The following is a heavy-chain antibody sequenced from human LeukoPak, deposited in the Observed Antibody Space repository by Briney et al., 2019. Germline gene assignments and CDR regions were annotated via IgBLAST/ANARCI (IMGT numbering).Heavy chain of an antibody. Sequence: SVKVSCTASGGTFSSYAISWVRQAPGQGLEWMGGIIPIFGTANYAQKFQGRVTITTDESTSTAYMELSSLRSEDTAVYYCARSALFGVVIKDTIFDYWGQGTLVTVSS. J-gene: IGHJ4*02. V-gene: IGHV1-69*05. D-gene: IGHD3-3*01. CDR2: IIPIFGTA. CDR3: ARSALFGVVIKDTIFDY. CDR1: GGTFSSYA.